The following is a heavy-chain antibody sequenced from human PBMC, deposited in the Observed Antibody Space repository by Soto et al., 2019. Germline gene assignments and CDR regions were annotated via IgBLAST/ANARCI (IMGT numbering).Heavy chain of an antibody. D-gene: IGHD3-10*01. CDR2: ISGSGGST. Sequence: GGSLRLSCAASGFTFSSYAMSWVRQAPGKGLEWVSAISGSGGSTYYADSVKGRFTISRDNSKNTLYLQMNSLRAEDTAVYYCAKVRVRGFIINMGPYDYWGQGTLVTVSS. CDR1: GFTFSSYA. J-gene: IGHJ4*02. V-gene: IGHV3-23*01. CDR3: AKVRVRGFIINMGPYDY.